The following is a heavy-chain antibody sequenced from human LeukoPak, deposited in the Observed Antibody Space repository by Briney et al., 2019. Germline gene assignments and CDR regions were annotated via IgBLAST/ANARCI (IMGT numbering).Heavy chain of an antibody. CDR2: IHPEGNEK. V-gene: IGHV3-7*04. J-gene: IGHJ4*02. Sequence: GGSLRLSCAASGFTFRNFWMSWVRQAPGRGLEWVANIHPEGNEKYHVESVKGRFTISRDNAKSSLFPQMNGLRAEDTAVYYCARGDAFSGDHWGQGTLVTVSS. CDR1: GFTFRNFW. CDR3: ARGDAFSGDH.